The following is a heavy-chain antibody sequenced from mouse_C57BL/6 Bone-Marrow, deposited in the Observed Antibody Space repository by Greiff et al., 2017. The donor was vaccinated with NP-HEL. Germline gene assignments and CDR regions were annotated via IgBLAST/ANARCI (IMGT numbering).Heavy chain of an antibody. CDR2: IWSGGST. CDR3: ARNCHYYGSSTDAMDY. J-gene: IGHJ4*01. CDR1: GFSLTSYG. V-gene: IGHV2-2*01. Sequence: QVQLKQSGPGLVQPSQSLSITCTVSGFSLTSYGVHWVRQSPGKGLEWLGVIWSGGSTDSNAAFISRLSISKDNSKSQVFFKMNSLQADDTAIYYCARNCHYYGSSTDAMDYWGQGTSVTVSS. D-gene: IGHD1-1*01.